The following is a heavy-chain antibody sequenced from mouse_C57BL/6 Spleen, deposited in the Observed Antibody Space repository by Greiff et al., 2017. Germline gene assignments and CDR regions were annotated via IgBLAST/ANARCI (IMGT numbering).Heavy chain of an antibody. V-gene: IGHV1-55*01. CDR2: IYPGSGST. Sequence: QVQLQQPGAELVKPGASVKMSCKASGYTFTSYWITWVKQRPGQGLEWIGDIYPGSGSTNYNEKFKSKATLTVDTSSSTAYMQLSSLTSEDSAVYYCASYGYGLRYFDVWGTGTTVTVSS. J-gene: IGHJ1*03. CDR3: ASYGYGLRYFDV. D-gene: IGHD2-2*01. CDR1: GYTFTSYW.